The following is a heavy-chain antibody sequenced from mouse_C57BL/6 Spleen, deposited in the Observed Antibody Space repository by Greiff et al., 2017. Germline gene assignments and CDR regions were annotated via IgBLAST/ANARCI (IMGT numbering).Heavy chain of an antibody. CDR3: ARDYYGSSWYFDV. Sequence: VKLMESGAELVRPGTSVKVSCKASGYAFTNYLIEWVKQRPGQGLEWIGVINPGSGGTNYNEKFKGKATLTADKSSSTAYMQLSSLTSEDSAVYFCARDYYGSSWYFDVWGTGTTVTVSS. V-gene: IGHV1-54*01. CDR2: INPGSGGT. CDR1: GYAFTNYL. D-gene: IGHD1-1*01. J-gene: IGHJ1*03.